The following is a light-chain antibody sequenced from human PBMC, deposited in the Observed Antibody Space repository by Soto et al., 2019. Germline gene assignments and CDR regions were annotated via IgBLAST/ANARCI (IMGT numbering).Light chain of an antibody. CDR3: QQYNSYLLT. V-gene: IGKV1-5*03. CDR1: QSISSW. Sequence: DIQMTQSPSTLSASVGDRVTIACRASQSISSWLAWYQQKPGKAPKLLIYKAYSLESGAPSRFSGSGSGTEFTLTISSLQPDDFATYYCQQYNSYLLTFGGGTKVEIK. CDR2: KAY. J-gene: IGKJ4*01.